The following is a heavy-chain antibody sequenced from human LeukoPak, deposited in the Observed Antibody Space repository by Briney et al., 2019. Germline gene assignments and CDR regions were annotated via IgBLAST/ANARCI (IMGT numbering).Heavy chain of an antibody. D-gene: IGHD3-22*01. Sequence: SETLSLTCAVSGGSISSSNWWSWVRQPPGKGLEWIGEINHSGSTNYNPSLKSRVTISVDTSKNQFSLRLSSVTAADTAVYYCATRTGLSGYYYLKRGWFDPWGQGTLVTVSS. CDR3: ATRTGLSGYYYLKRGWFDP. J-gene: IGHJ5*02. CDR2: INHSGST. CDR1: GGSISSSNW. V-gene: IGHV4-4*02.